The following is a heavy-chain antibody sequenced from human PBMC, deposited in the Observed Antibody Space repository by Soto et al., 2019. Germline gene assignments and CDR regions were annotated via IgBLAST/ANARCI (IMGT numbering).Heavy chain of an antibody. CDR1: GGTFSSYA. Sequence: ASVKVSCKASGGTFSSYAISWVRQAPGQGLEWMGGIIPIFGTANYAQKFQGRVTITADESTSTAYMELSSLRSEDTAVYYCARGPLYSSSLYYYYYGMDVWGQGTTVTVSS. V-gene: IGHV1-69*13. CDR2: IIPIFGTA. CDR3: ARGPLYSSSLYYYYYGMDV. J-gene: IGHJ6*02. D-gene: IGHD6-6*01.